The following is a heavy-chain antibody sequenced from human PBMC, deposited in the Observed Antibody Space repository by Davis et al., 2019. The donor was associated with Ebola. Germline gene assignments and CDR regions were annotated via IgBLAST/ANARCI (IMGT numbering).Heavy chain of an antibody. Sequence: SLKISCAASGFTFDDYAMHWVRQAPGKGLEWVSGISWNSGSIGYADSVKGRFTISRDNAKNSLYLQMNSLRAEDTALYYCAKDGNSGWVQGGLDYYYGMDVWGQGTTVTVSS. D-gene: IGHD6-19*01. CDR1: GFTFDDYA. CDR3: AKDGNSGWVQGGLDYYYGMDV. CDR2: ISWNSGSI. V-gene: IGHV3-9*01. J-gene: IGHJ6*02.